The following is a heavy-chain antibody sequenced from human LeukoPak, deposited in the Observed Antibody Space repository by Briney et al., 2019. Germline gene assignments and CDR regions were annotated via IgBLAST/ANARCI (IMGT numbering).Heavy chain of an antibody. V-gene: IGHV6-1*01. D-gene: IGHD7-27*01. CDR1: GDSVSSNSAA. J-gene: IGHJ5*02. CDR3: ARVAELGRLSWFDP. CDR2: TYYRSKWYN. Sequence: SQTLSLTCAISGDSVSSNSAAWNWIRQSQSRGLEWLGRTYYRSKWYNDYAVSVKSRITINPDTSKNQFSLQLNSVTPEDTAVYYCARVAELGRLSWFDPWGQGTLVTVSS.